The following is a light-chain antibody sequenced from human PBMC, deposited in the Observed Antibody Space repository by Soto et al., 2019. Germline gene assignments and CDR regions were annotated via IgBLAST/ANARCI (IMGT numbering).Light chain of an antibody. CDR1: QSVTDNY. Sequence: EIVLTQSPATLSLSPGDRATLSCRASQSVTDNYLAWYQQKPGQAPRLVISGASSRTSGIPDRFSASGSGTDFTLTISNLQSEDFAVYYCQQRSNWPPTFGGGTKVDI. J-gene: IGKJ4*01. V-gene: IGKV3D-20*02. CDR2: GAS. CDR3: QQRSNWPPT.